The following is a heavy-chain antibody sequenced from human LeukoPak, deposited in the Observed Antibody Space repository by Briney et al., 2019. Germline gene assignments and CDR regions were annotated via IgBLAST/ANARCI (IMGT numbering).Heavy chain of an antibody. D-gene: IGHD3-9*01. J-gene: IGHJ4*02. CDR3: AKESPDYDILTGYYRE. CDR1: GFTLGSYA. Sequence: GGSLRLSCEASGFTLGSYAMSWVRQAPGKGLEWVSAISGSGGSTYYADSVKGRFTISRDNSKNTLYLQMNSLRAEDTAVYYCAKESPDYDILTGYYREWGQGTLVTVSS. V-gene: IGHV3-23*01. CDR2: ISGSGGST.